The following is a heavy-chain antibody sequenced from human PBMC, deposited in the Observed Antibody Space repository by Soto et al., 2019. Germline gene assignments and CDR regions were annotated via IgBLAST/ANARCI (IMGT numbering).Heavy chain of an antibody. CDR1: GFTFSSYA. D-gene: IGHD3-10*01. V-gene: IGHV3-23*01. J-gene: IGHJ6*02. CDR2: ISNSGNT. CDR3: AKTKFRGVVVNV. Sequence: EVQLLESGGALVQPGGSLRLSCAASGFTFSSYAMYWVRQAPGKGLEWVSTISNSGNTYYADSVEGRFTISRDNSKNTLYLKMNSLRAEDTAVYYCAKTKFRGVVVNVWGQGTTVTVSS.